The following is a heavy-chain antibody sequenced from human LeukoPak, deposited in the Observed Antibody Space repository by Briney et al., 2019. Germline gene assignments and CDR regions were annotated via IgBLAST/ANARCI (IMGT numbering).Heavy chain of an antibody. V-gene: IGHV1-69*13. J-gene: IGHJ3*02. D-gene: IGHD2-15*01. CDR2: IIPIFGTA. CDR3: ATPVHNGYCSGGSCYSYAFDI. Sequence: AAVKVSCKASGGTFSSYAISWVRQPPGQGLEWMGGIIPIFGTANYAQKFQGRVTITADESTSTAYMELSSLRSEDTAVYYCATPVHNGYCSGGSCYSYAFDIWGQGTMVTVSS. CDR1: GGTFSSYA.